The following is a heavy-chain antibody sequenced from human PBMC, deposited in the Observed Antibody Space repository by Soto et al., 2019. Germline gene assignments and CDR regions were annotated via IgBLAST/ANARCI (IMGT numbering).Heavy chain of an antibody. V-gene: IGHV1-18*04. CDR2: ISSYNGNT. Sequence: ASVKVSCKASGYIFTSYGISWVRQAPGQGLEWMGWISSYNGNTKYAQEVQGRVTMTTDTSTSTTYMELRSLRSDDTAIYYCARDPHEFWTSYWFDPWGQGTPVTVSS. J-gene: IGHJ5*02. D-gene: IGHD3-3*01. CDR1: GYIFTSYG. CDR3: ARDPHEFWTSYWFDP.